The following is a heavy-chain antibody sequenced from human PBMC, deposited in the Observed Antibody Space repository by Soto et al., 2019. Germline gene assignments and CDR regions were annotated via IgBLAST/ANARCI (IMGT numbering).Heavy chain of an antibody. D-gene: IGHD3-9*01. Sequence: QLQLVQSAAEVKKPGASVRVSGKANGSPLINSVFSWIRQAPEQGLEWMGWIKVDSGYTNYAQKFQGRVTMTADTSSDTAFMELRSLRLDDTAVYFCATSYDTGFDPWGQGTLVSVSS. CDR2: IKVDSGYT. J-gene: IGHJ5*02. V-gene: IGHV1-18*01. CDR3: ATSYDTGFDP. CDR1: GSPLINSV.